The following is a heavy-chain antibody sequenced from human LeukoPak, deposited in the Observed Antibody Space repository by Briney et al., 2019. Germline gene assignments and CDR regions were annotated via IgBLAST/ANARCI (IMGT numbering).Heavy chain of an antibody. CDR1: GYTFTSYA. V-gene: IGHV1-18*04. CDR3: ARDSRAYTFPFDY. Sequence: ASVKVSCKTSGYTFTSYAVGWVRQAPGQGLEWMGWISPYNGDTKYAQNVQGRLTLTTDTSTRTVYMEPRSLRSDDTAVYYCARDSRAYTFPFDYWGQGTLVTVSS. CDR2: ISPYNGDT. D-gene: IGHD2/OR15-2a*01. J-gene: IGHJ4*02.